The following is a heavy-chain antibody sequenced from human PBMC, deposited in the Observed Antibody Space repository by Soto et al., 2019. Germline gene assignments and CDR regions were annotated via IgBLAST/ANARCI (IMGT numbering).Heavy chain of an antibody. CDR3: ARGGIPPSGYGIAYAMDV. D-gene: IGHD1-26*01. CDR1: GVSLSGSRYY. Sequence: TLSLTCTVSGVSLSGSRYYWGWIRQPPGRGLEWIGNTYYSGSTYYTPALKSRVTLSVDTSKNQFSLNLNSVTAADTAVYYCARGGIPPSGYGIAYAMDVWGQGTTVTVSS. CDR2: TYYSGST. J-gene: IGHJ6*02. V-gene: IGHV4-39*01.